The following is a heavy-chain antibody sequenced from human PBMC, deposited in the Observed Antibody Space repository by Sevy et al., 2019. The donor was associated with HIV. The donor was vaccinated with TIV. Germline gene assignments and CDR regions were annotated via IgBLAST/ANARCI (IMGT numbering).Heavy chain of an antibody. D-gene: IGHD3-22*01. V-gene: IGHV3-7*01. CDR2: IKQDGSEK. CDR1: GFTFSSYW. CDR3: SSSVRNYYDSSYHAFDN. Sequence: GGSLRLSCAASGFTFSSYWMSWVRQAPGKGLEWVANIKQDGSEKYYVDSVKGRFTISRDNAKNSLYLQMNSLRAEDTAVYDWSSSVRNYYDSSYHAFDNWGQGTMVTVSS. J-gene: IGHJ3*02.